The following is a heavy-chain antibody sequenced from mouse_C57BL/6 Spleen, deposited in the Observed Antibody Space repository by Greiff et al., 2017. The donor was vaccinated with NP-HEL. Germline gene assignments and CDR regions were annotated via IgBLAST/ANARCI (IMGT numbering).Heavy chain of an antibody. J-gene: IGHJ4*01. CDR2: IYPGDGDT. D-gene: IGHD1-1*01. CDR3: ARPYYYGSSRCAMDY. Sequence: LVESGPELVKPGASVKISCKASGYAFSSSWMNWVKQRPGKGLEWIGRIYPGDGDTNYNGKFKGKATLTADKSSSTAYMQLSSLTSEDSAVYFCARPYYYGSSRCAMDYWGQGASVTVSS. CDR1: GYAFSSSW. V-gene: IGHV1-82*01.